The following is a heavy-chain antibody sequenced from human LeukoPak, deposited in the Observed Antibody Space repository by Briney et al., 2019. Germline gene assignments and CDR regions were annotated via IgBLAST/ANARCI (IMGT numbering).Heavy chain of an antibody. V-gene: IGHV3-23*01. CDR2: ISGSGGST. CDR3: AKVKRLAEGDYGDLDY. J-gene: IGHJ4*02. CDR1: GFTFSSYA. D-gene: IGHD4-17*01. Sequence: GGSLRLSCAASGFTFSSYAMSWVRQAPGKGLEWVSAISGSGGSTYYADSVKGRFTISRDNSKNTLYLQMNSLRAEDTAVYYRAKVKRLAEGDYGDLDYWGQGTLVTVSS.